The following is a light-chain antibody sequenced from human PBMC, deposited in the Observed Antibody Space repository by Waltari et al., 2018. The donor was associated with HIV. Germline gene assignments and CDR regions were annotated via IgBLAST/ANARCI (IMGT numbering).Light chain of an antibody. J-gene: IGLJ2*01. CDR1: SSDVGAYNY. CDR3: ASHAGSKDV. Sequence: QSALTQPPSASGSPGQSVTIPCTGTSSDVGAYNYVSWFQQHPVKAPKLMIYDVTKRPSGVPDRFSGSKSGNTASLTVSGLQAEDEADYYCASHAGSKDVFGGGTRLTVL. V-gene: IGLV2-8*01. CDR2: DVT.